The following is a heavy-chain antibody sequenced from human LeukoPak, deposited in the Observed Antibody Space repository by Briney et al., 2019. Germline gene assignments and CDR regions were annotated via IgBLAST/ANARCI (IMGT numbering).Heavy chain of an antibody. CDR1: GFTFSSYV. D-gene: IGHD1-1*01. CDR2: ISGGGLST. CDR3: AKGPGTTGERAFDI. Sequence: GGSLRLSCAASGFTFSSYVMTWVRQAPGKGLEWVSGISGGGLSTYYADSVKGRFTISRDNSKNTLYLQMNSLRAEDTAVYYCAKGPGTTGERAFDIWGQGTMVTVSS. J-gene: IGHJ3*02. V-gene: IGHV3-23*01.